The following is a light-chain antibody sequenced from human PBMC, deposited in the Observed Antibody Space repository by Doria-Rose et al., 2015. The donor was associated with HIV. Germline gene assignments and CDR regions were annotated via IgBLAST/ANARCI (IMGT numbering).Light chain of an antibody. CDR3: QQSYNTPGT. J-gene: IGKJ3*01. Sequence: TQSPSSLSASVGDRVTITCRASQSTSTYLNWFQQKSGKAPKLLIYGASTLHRGVPSRFSGSGSGTDFTPTISNLQPEDFATYYCQQSYNTPGTFGPGTKVDIK. CDR2: GAS. V-gene: IGKV1-39*01. CDR1: QSTSTY.